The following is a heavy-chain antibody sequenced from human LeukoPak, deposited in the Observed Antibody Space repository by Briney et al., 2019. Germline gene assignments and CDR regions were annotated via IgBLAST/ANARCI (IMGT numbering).Heavy chain of an antibody. Sequence: SQTLSLTCAISGDSVSSNSAAWNWITQSPSTVLEWLGRTYYRTRWYNDYAVSVKSRITINPDTSKNQFSLQLNSVTPEDTAVYYCARDSPLTTVTTFPYWYFDLWGRGTLVTVSS. CDR2: TYYRTRWYN. V-gene: IGHV6-1*01. CDR1: GDSVSSNSAA. J-gene: IGHJ2*01. CDR3: ARDSPLTTVTTFPYWYFDL. D-gene: IGHD4-17*01.